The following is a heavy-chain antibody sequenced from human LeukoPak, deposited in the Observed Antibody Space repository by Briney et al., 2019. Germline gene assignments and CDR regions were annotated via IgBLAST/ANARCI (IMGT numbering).Heavy chain of an antibody. V-gene: IGHV3-23*01. CDR2: ISGSGGST. J-gene: IGHJ4*02. D-gene: IGHD4-11*01. Sequence: AGGSLRLSCAASGFTFSSYAMSWVRQARGKGLEWVSAISGSGGSTYYADSVKGRFTISRDNSKNTLYLQMNSLRAEDTAVYYCAKSLPPTTGFDFDYWGQGTLVTVSS. CDR1: GFTFSSYA. CDR3: AKSLPPTTGFDFDY.